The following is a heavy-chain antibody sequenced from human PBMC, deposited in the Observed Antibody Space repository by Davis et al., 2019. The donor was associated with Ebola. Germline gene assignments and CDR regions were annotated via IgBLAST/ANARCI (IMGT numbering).Heavy chain of an antibody. CDR3: AKDRSVVVVAATRPLDY. D-gene: IGHD2-15*01. Sequence: GESLKISCAASGFTFSSYGMHWVHQAPGKGLEWVAVISYDGSNKYYADSVKGRFTISRDNSKNTLYLQMNSLRAEDTAVYYCAKDRSVVVVAATRPLDYWGQGTLVTVSS. J-gene: IGHJ4*02. CDR2: ISYDGSNK. V-gene: IGHV3-30*18. CDR1: GFTFSSYG.